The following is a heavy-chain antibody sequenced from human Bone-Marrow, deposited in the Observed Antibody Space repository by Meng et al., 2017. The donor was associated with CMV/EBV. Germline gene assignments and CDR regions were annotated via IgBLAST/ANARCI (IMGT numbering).Heavy chain of an antibody. V-gene: IGHV3-7*01. CDR2: IKQDGSEK. D-gene: IGHD3-16*01. J-gene: IGHJ4*02. Sequence: GESLKISCAASGFTFSSYWMSWVRQAPGKGLEWVANIKQDGSEKYYVDSEKGRFTISRDNAKNSLYLQMNSLRAEDTAVYYCARGNIMITFGGEYYFDYWGQGTLVTVSS. CDR1: GFTFSSYW. CDR3: ARGNIMITFGGEYYFDY.